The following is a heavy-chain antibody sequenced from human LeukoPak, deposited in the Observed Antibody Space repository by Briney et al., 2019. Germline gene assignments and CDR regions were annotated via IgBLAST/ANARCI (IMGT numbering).Heavy chain of an antibody. CDR3: ARDDYDFWSGLRYYFDY. D-gene: IGHD3-3*01. Sequence: GGSLRLSCAASGFTFSSYWMSWVRQAPGKGLEWVANIKQDGGEKYYVDSVKGRFTISRDNAKNSLYLQMNSLRAEDTAVYYCARDDYDFWSGLRYYFDYWGQGTLVTVSS. J-gene: IGHJ4*02. V-gene: IGHV3-7*01. CDR1: GFTFSSYW. CDR2: IKQDGGEK.